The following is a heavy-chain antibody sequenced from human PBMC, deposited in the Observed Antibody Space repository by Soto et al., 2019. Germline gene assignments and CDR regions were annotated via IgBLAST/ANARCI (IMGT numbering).Heavy chain of an antibody. J-gene: IGHJ4*02. Sequence: SETLSLTCTVSGGCISSGDYYWSWIRQPPGKGLEWIGYIYYSGSTYYNPSLKSRVTISVDTSKNQFSLKLSSVTAADTAVYYCARGAAEYDYFDYWGQGTLVTVS. V-gene: IGHV4-30-4*01. CDR1: GGCISSGDYY. D-gene: IGHD6-25*01. CDR2: IYYSGST. CDR3: ARGAAEYDYFDY.